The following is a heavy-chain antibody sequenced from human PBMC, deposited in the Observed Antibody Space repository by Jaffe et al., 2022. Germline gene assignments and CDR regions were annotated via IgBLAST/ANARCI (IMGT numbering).Heavy chain of an antibody. J-gene: IGHJ4*02. V-gene: IGHV1-18*01. D-gene: IGHD2-15*01. CDR1: GYTFLSYG. CDR2: IRAYNGNT. Sequence: QVQLVQSGAEVKKPGASVRVSCKPSGYTFLSYGLSWVRQAPGQGLEWMGWIRAYNGNTDYAQKLQGRVTMTTDTSTNTAYMELRSLRSDDTAVYYCARDRGPAYCSGGNCHSDYFDYWGQGTLVTVSS. CDR3: ARDRGPAYCSGGNCHSDYFDY.